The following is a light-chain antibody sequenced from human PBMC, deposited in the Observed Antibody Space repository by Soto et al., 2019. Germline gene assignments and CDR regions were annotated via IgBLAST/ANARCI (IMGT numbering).Light chain of an antibody. Sequence: DIQMTQSPSTLSASVGDRVTITCRASQSISTWLAWYQEKPGKAPKLLIYDGSSLGSGVPSRFSGSGSGTEITLTIKSLQPADFSTYYCQQNNANFGQGTRLEIK. J-gene: IGKJ2*01. CDR1: QSISTW. V-gene: IGKV1-5*01. CDR3: QQNNAN. CDR2: DGS.